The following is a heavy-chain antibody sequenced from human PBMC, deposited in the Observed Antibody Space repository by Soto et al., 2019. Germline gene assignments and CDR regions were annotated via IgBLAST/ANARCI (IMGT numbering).Heavy chain of an antibody. CDR1: GGSISSGGYY. D-gene: IGHD4-17*01. Sequence: PSETLSLTCTVSGGSISSGGYYWSWIRQHPGKGLEWIGYIYYSGSTYYNPSLKSRVTISVDTSKKQFPLKLSSVTAADTAVYYCAREYGDYRYYFDYWGQGTLVTVSS. CDR3: AREYGDYRYYFDY. V-gene: IGHV4-31*03. CDR2: IYYSGST. J-gene: IGHJ4*02.